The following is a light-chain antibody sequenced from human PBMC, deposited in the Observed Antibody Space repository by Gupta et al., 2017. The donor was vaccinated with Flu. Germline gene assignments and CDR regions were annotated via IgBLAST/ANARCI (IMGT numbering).Light chain of an antibody. CDR1: QSVSKY. CDR2: AAS. Sequence: PASLASSAGEGATVSCRAGQSVSKYLAWYQQKTGKAPRSLIYAASSRAAGVPSKFSGSGSGTDFTLTISSLEPEDFAVYYCQQYHALPLTFGGGTKVEIK. CDR3: QQYHALPLT. J-gene: IGKJ4*01. V-gene: IGKV3-11*01.